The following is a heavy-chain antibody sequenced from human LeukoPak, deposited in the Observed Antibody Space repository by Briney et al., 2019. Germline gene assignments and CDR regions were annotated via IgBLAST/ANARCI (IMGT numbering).Heavy chain of an antibody. Sequence: PGGSLRLSCAASGFTFSSSWMHWVRQAPGKGLGWVSHVNSDGSSTNYADSVKGRFTISRDNAKNTLYLQMNSLRAEDMAVYYCVRDLPGEGIDYWGQGTLVTVSS. CDR2: VNSDGSST. V-gene: IGHV3-74*01. CDR1: GFTFSSSW. CDR3: VRDLPGEGIDY. J-gene: IGHJ4*02. D-gene: IGHD3-10*01.